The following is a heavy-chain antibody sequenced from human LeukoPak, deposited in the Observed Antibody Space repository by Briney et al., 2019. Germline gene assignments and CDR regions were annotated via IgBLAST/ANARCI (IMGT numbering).Heavy chain of an antibody. CDR2: IDSVGTGA. V-gene: IGHV3-74*03. D-gene: IGHD2-8*01. CDR1: GFVFSSDR. J-gene: IGHJ4*02. CDR3: VRGGFNGN. Sequence: GSLRLSCLASGFVFSSDRMHWVRQVPGKGLMWVSRIDSVGTGALYADAVEGRFTISRDNAKNTLYLQMNSLRAEDTALYYCVRGGFNGNWGQGTLVTVSS.